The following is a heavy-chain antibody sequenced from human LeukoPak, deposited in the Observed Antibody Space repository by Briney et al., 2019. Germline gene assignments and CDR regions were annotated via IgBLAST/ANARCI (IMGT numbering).Heavy chain of an antibody. CDR2: ISSSSRTI. CDR3: ARSSRELVGYAPWELMPPFDY. CDR1: GFSFSSYE. D-gene: IGHD2-8*01. Sequence: GGSLRLSCSASGFSFSSYEMNWVRQAPGKGLEWVSYISSSSRTIYYADSVKGRFTISRDNAKNSLYLQMNSLRAEDTAVYYCARSSRELVGYAPWELMPPFDYWGQGTLVTVSS. V-gene: IGHV3-48*01. J-gene: IGHJ4*02.